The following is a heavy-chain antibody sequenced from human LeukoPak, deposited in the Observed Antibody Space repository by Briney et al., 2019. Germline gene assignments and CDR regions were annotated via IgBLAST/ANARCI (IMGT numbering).Heavy chain of an antibody. J-gene: IGHJ6*02. Sequence: GGSLRLSCAASGYTLSRYAMHWVSQAPGKGLEYVSAISSNGGSTYYANSVKGRFTISRDNSKNTLYLPTDRLRAEDMALCSYHTAQHARDYGDHLFYYYYGMDVWGQGTTVTVSS. D-gene: IGHD4-17*01. CDR1: GYTLSRYA. V-gene: IGHV3-64*01. CDR3: HTAQHARDYGDHLFYYYYGMDV. CDR2: ISSNGGST.